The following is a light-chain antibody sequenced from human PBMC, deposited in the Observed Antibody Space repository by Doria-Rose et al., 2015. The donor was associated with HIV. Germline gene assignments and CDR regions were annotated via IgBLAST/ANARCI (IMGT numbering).Light chain of an antibody. CDR2: DGS. J-gene: IGKJ1*01. V-gene: IGKV3-20*01. CDR1: QSFSSTY. CDR3: HQYGTSWT. Sequence: TQSPGTLSLSPGERANLSCRASQSFSSTYLDWYQQKPGQAPSLLIYDGSTMATGIPDRFSASGSGTDFTLTINRLEPEDFALYYCHQYGTSWTFGQGTKVEI.